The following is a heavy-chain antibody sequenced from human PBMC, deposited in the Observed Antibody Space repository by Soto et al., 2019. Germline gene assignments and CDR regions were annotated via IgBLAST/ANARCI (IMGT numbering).Heavy chain of an antibody. J-gene: IGHJ4*02. Sequence: GESLRLSCASSAFTVSRSHMTWVRQAPGMGVEWVAVIFIGGTTHYGVSVKGRFTISRDISKNTLYLQMNSLRAEDTAVYYCTTDDLGYGDYEGPFDYWGQGT. CDR1: AFTVSRSH. CDR3: TTDDLGYGDYEGPFDY. CDR2: IFIGGTT. V-gene: IGHV3-53*01. D-gene: IGHD4-17*01.